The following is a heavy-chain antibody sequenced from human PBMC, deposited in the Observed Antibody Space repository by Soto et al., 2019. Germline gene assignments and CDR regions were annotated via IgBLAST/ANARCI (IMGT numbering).Heavy chain of an antibody. Sequence: PSETLSLPCSVSGGSITSGCYSWSWIRQHPGKRLERIGYIDYSGSTYYNPSLKSRVTISVDTSKNQFSLKLSSVTAADTAVYYCARLIGKTMVTRNYYYNGMDVWGQGTTVTSP. J-gene: IGHJ6*02. V-gene: IGHV4-31*03. CDR3: ARLIGKTMVTRNYYYNGMDV. CDR2: IDYSGST. CDR1: GGSITSGCYS. D-gene: IGHD4-17*01.